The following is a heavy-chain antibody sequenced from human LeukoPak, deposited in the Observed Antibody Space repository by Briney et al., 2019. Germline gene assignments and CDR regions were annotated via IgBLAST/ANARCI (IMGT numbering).Heavy chain of an antibody. Sequence: PSETLSLTCTVSGGSISSYYWSWIRQPAGKGLEWIGRIYTSGSTNYNPSLKSRVTMSVDTSKNQFSLKLSSVTAADTAVYYCARDAGRIAAAGTGLDYWGQGTLVTVSS. CDR2: IYTSGST. CDR3: ARDAGRIAAAGTGLDY. V-gene: IGHV4-4*07. J-gene: IGHJ4*02. D-gene: IGHD6-13*01. CDR1: GGSISSYY.